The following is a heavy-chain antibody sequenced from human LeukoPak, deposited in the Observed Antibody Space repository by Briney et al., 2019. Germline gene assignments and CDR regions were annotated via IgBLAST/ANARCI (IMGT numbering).Heavy chain of an antibody. CDR2: VYRSGST. J-gene: IGHJ4*02. Sequence: PPETLSLTCAVSGYSISSGYYWGWIRPPPGKGLEWIGSVYRSGSTYYNPSLKSRVTISVDTSKNQFSLKLRSVTASDTAVYYCARDVSGDYDTFDYWGQGTLVTVSS. CDR1: GYSISSGYY. V-gene: IGHV4-38-2*02. CDR3: ARDVSGDYDTFDY. D-gene: IGHD3-22*01.